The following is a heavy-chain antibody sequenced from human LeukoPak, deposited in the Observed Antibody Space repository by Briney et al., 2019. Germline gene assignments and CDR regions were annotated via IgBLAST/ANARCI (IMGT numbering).Heavy chain of an antibody. CDR2: IYYSGST. Sequence: SETLSLTCTVSGGSISSYYWSWIRQPPGKGLEWIGYIYYSGSTNYNPSLKSRVTMSIDTSKNQFSLKLSSVTAADTAMYYCARDSPIYCTSTSCSYDAFDIWGQGTMVTVSS. CDR3: ARDSPIYCTSTSCSYDAFDI. D-gene: IGHD2-2*01. J-gene: IGHJ3*02. V-gene: IGHV4-59*12. CDR1: GGSISSYY.